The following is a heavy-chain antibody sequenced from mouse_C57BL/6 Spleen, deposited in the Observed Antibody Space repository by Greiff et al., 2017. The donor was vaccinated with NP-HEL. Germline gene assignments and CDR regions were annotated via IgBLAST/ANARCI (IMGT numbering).Heavy chain of an antibody. D-gene: IGHD1-1*01. J-gene: IGHJ4*01. Sequence: QVHVKQSGAELVRPGTSVKVSCKASGYAFTNYLIEWVKQRPGQGLEWIGVINPGSGGTNYNEKFKGKATLTADKSSSTAYMQLSSLTSEDSAVYFCARGGSSPYYAMDYWGQGTSVTVSS. CDR1: GYAFTNYL. CDR2: INPGSGGT. CDR3: ARGGSSPYYAMDY. V-gene: IGHV1-54*01.